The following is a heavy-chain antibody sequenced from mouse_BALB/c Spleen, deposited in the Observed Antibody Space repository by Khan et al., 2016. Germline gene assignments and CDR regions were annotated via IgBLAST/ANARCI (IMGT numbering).Heavy chain of an antibody. CDR1: GYSITSDYA. V-gene: IGHV3-2*02. CDR2: ISYSGST. Sequence: EVQLQESGPGLVKPSQSLSLTCTVTGYSITSDYAWNWIRQFPGNKLEWMGYISYSGSTSHNPSLKSRISSTRDTSKKQLFLLFHSVTPEDTSTYYCARGGNWGVWYFDVWGAGTTVTVSS. CDR3: ARGGNWGVWYFDV. D-gene: IGHD4-1*01. J-gene: IGHJ1*01.